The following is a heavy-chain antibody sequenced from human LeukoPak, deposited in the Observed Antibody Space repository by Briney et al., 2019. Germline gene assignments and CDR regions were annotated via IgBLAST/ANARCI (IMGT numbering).Heavy chain of an antibody. J-gene: IGHJ3*02. D-gene: IGHD6-19*01. CDR1: GGSISSSSYY. V-gene: IGHV4-39*07. CDR2: IYYSGST. Sequence: SETLSLTCTISGGSISSSSYYWGWIRQPPGKGLEWIGSIYYSGSTYYNPSLKRRVTISVYTSKNQSSLKLSSVPAADTAVYYCARFIAVASAFDIWGQGTMVTVSS. CDR3: ARFIAVASAFDI.